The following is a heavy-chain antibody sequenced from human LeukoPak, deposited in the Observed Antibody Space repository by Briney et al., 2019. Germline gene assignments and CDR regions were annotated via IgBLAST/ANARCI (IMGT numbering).Heavy chain of an antibody. V-gene: IGHV1-8*01. D-gene: IGHD6-13*01. Sequence: GASVKVSCKASGYTFTSYDINWVRQATGQGLEWMGWMNPNSGNTGYAQKFQGRVTMTRNTSISTAYMELSSLRSEDTAVYYCAREPYSSSWCVESSFDYWGQGTLVTVSS. J-gene: IGHJ4*02. CDR1: GYTFTSYD. CDR2: MNPNSGNT. CDR3: AREPYSSSWCVESSFDY.